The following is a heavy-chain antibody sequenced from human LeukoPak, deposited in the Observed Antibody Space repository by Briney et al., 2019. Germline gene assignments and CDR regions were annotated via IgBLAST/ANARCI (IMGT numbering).Heavy chain of an antibody. V-gene: IGHV3-53*01. D-gene: IGHD6-13*01. J-gene: IGHJ4*02. CDR1: GNYW. CDR2: IYSGGST. CDR3: ANGYSSSWNFDY. Sequence: GGSLRLSCAASGNYWMHWVRQVPGKGLEWVSVIYSGGSTYYADSVKGRFTISRDNSKNTLYLQMNSLRAEDTAVYYCANGYSSSWNFDYWGQGTLVTVSS.